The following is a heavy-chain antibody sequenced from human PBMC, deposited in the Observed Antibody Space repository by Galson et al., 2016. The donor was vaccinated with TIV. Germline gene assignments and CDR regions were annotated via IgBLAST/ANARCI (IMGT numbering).Heavy chain of an antibody. CDR2: INYGGGPK. D-gene: IGHD1-26*01. CDR3: ARYSGRFYALDV. CDR1: GFTLSDYY. V-gene: IGHV3-11*01. Sequence: SLRLSCAASGFTLSDYYMTWIRQAPGQGLEWLSFINYGGGPKYDADSMKGRLTTSRDIAKNSIYLDMSSLRAGDTAVYYCARYSGRFYALDVWGQGTTVTVSS. J-gene: IGHJ6*02.